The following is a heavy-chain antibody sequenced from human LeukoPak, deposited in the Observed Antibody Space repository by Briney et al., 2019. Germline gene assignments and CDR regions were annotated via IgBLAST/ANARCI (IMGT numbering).Heavy chain of an antibody. CDR1: GFTFSSYA. D-gene: IGHD3-22*01. J-gene: IGHJ4*02. V-gene: IGHV3-23*01. CDR3: ARAHTYYYDSSGYSAN. Sequence: GGSLRLSCAASGFTFSSYAMSWVRQAPGQGLEWVSTITNSGGNTHYADSVKGRFTISRDNAKNSLYLQMNSLRAEDTAVYYCARAHTYYYDSSGYSANWGQGTLVTVSS. CDR2: ITNSGGNT.